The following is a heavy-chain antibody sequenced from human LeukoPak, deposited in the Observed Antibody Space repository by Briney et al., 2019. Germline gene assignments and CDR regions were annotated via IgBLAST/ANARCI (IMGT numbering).Heavy chain of an antibody. CDR2: FDPEDGET. CDR3: ARAKDIVVVPAVGYFDY. V-gene: IGHV1-24*01. CDR1: GYTLTELS. Sequence: ASVKVSCKVSGYTLTELSMHWVRQAPGKGLEWMGGFDPEDGETIYAQKFQGRVTMTRDMSTSTVYMELSSLRSEDTAVYYCARAKDIVVVPAVGYFDYWGQGTLVTVSS. D-gene: IGHD2-2*01. J-gene: IGHJ4*02.